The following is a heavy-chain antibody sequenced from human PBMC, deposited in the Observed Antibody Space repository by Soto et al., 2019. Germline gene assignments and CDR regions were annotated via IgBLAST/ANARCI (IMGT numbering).Heavy chain of an antibody. D-gene: IGHD3-22*01. CDR3: ARDHYYSSGFAPAYFDY. Sequence: SETLSLTCSVFGGSISGYYWSWIRQPAGKGLEWIGRIYGSAGTNYNPSLKSRVTMSVDTSKNQLSLKLPSVTAADTAVYYCARDHYYSSGFAPAYFDYWGQGTLVTVSS. J-gene: IGHJ4*02. V-gene: IGHV4-4*07. CDR2: IYGSAGT. CDR1: GGSISGYY.